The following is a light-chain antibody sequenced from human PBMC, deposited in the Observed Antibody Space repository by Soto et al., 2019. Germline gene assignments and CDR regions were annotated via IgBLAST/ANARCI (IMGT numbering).Light chain of an antibody. CDR2: DVS. V-gene: IGLV2-14*01. CDR1: SSDVGGYNY. Sequence: QSALTQPASVSGSARQSITISCTGTSSDVGGYNYVSWYQQHPGKAPKLMIYDVSNRPSGVSNRFSGSKSGNTASLTISGLQAEDEADYYCSSYTSSSTLVFGGGTQLTVL. J-gene: IGLJ2*01. CDR3: SSYTSSSTLV.